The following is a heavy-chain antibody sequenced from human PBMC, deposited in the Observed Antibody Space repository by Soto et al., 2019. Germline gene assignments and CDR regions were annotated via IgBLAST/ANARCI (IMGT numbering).Heavy chain of an antibody. V-gene: IGHV4-34*01. J-gene: IGHJ6*02. Sequence: QVQLQQWGAGLLKPSETLSLTCAVYGGSFSGYYWSWIRQPPGKGLEWIGEINHSGSTNYNPSLKPRVTLSVDTSMNQCSLKLSSGTAADPAVYYCARGRNYYDSSGRYYYGIDVWGQGTTVTVSS. D-gene: IGHD3-22*01. CDR1: GGSFSGYY. CDR3: ARGRNYYDSSGRYYYGIDV. CDR2: INHSGST.